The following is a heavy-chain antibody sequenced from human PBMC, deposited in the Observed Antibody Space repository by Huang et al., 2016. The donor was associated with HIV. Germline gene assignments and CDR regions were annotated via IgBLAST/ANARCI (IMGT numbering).Heavy chain of an antibody. J-gene: IGHJ4*02. D-gene: IGHD1-26*01. CDR2: ISRSGGNI. V-gene: IGHV3-48*01. CDR1: GFSFDSYS. Sequence: VQLVETGGGLVRPGGSLRLSCAAAGFSFDSYSMTGVRQESGKTLEWLAYISRSGGNIYYADSVKGRFTISRDNARNSLFLQLSSLRVEDTAVYHCVRDAGGKNFWGQGTLVSVSS. CDR3: VRDAGGKNF.